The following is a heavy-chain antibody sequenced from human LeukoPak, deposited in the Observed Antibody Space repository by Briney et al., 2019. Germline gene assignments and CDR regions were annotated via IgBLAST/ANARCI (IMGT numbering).Heavy chain of an antibody. CDR1: GVTSPNHW. D-gene: IGHD2-8*02. Sequence: GGSLRLSCAGSGVTSPNHWITWGCQAPGQGPEWVANVRQDGTVRNYVDSVRGRCTTSRDIAKNSVYLQMNRLGGEDPAIYYCGSQCTGGGCPEFWGQGTLVTVSS. CDR3: GSQCTGGGCPEF. CDR2: VRQDGTVR. J-gene: IGHJ4*02. V-gene: IGHV3-7*01.